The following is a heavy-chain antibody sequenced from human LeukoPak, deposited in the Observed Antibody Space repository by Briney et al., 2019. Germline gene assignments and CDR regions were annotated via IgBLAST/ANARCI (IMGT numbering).Heavy chain of an antibody. J-gene: IGHJ5*02. CDR1: GGSISSYY. Sequence: PSETLSLTCTVSGGSISSYYWSRIRQPAGKGLEWIGRIYTRGSTNYNTSLKSRVTMSVDTSKNKFSLKLRSVTAADTAVYYCARAATGHWFDPWGQGTLVTVSS. CDR3: ARAATGHWFDP. CDR2: IYTRGST. V-gene: IGHV4-4*07. D-gene: IGHD2-15*01.